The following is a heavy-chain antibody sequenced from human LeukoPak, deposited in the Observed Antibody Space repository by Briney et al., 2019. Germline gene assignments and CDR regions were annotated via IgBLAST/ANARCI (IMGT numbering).Heavy chain of an antibody. CDR2: ISGSGIST. CDR1: GFTFRSHA. J-gene: IGHJ4*02. Sequence: GGSLRLSCAASGFTFRSHAMSWVRQAPGKGLEWVSGISGSGISTNYADSVKGRFTISRDNSKSTLYLQMNSLRAEDTAVYYCAKEIGAYDSSGYHFDYWGQGTLVTVSS. CDR3: AKEIGAYDSSGYHFDY. V-gene: IGHV3-23*01. D-gene: IGHD3-22*01.